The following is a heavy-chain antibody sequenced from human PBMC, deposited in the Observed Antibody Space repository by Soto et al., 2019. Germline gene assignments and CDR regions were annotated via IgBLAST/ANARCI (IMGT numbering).Heavy chain of an antibody. Sequence: QVHLVQSGAEVKKPGASVKVSCKTSGYTFSSYGIMWVRQAPGQGLECMGWISTFNGNAHYAQNLQDRVTMTTYTSTSTVYLELTSLTSDDTGVYYCARLNGYSTGWSATWGQGTLVTVSS. CDR1: GYTFSSYG. J-gene: IGHJ5*02. V-gene: IGHV1-18*01. D-gene: IGHD2-8*02. CDR3: ARLNGYSTGWSAT. CDR2: ISTFNGNA.